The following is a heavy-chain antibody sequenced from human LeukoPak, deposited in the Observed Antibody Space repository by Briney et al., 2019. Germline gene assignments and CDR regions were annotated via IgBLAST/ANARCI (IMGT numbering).Heavy chain of an antibody. CDR2: IYPGDSDT. D-gene: IGHD2-15*01. Sequence: PGESLKISCQGSGSIFPNYWIAWVRQVPGKGLEWMGIIYPGDSDTRYNPSFQGQVTISADKSISTAYLQWSSLKASDTAIYYCARLHCSGGSCYSGSAYYFDYWGQGTLVTVSS. CDR3: ARLHCSGGSCYSGSAYYFDY. V-gene: IGHV5-51*01. CDR1: GSIFPNYW. J-gene: IGHJ4*02.